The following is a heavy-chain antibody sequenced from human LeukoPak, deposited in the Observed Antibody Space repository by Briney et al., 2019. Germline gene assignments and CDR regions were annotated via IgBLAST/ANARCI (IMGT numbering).Heavy chain of an antibody. CDR2: INSNSGCT. CDR1: GYTFTGYY. J-gene: IGHJ4*02. D-gene: IGHD3-3*01. V-gene: IGHV1-2*02. Sequence: ASVKVSCKASGYTFTGYYMHWVRQAPAQGLEGMGWINSNSGCTNKAQKFQGRATMTRDTSISTPYIELSRLRSDDPAVYYVARGPHPFGTIFEVVTNDYWGQGTLVTVSS. CDR3: ARGPHPFGTIFEVVTNDY.